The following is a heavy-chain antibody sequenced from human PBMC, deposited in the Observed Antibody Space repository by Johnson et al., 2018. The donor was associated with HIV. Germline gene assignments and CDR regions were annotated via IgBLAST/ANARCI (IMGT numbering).Heavy chain of an antibody. D-gene: IGHD3-10*01. CDR2: IYSSGST. J-gene: IGHJ3*02. CDR3: ARATWGEALLWLRVPRDHAFDI. V-gene: IGHV3-66*02. Sequence: VQLVESGGGLVQPGGSLRLSCAASGFTFTTYSMSWVRQAPGKGLDWVSVIYSSGSTYYTDSVKGRFTISRDSSKNTLYLQMNSLRAEDTAVYYCARATWGEALLWLRVPRDHAFDIWGPGALVTVSS. CDR1: GFTFTTYS.